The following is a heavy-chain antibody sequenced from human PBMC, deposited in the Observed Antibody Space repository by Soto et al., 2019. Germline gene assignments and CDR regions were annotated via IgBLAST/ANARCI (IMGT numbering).Heavy chain of an antibody. CDR3: ARDYSGSFNWFDP. D-gene: IGHD1-26*01. CDR1: GFTFSTYN. CDR2: ISGSSSTI. V-gene: IGHV3-48*01. J-gene: IGHJ5*02. Sequence: GGSLRLSCAASGFTFSTYNMNWVRLALGKGLEWVSYISGSSSTIYYADSVKGRFTISRDNAKNSLYLQMNSLRVDDTAVYYCARDYSGSFNWFDPWGQGTLVTVSS.